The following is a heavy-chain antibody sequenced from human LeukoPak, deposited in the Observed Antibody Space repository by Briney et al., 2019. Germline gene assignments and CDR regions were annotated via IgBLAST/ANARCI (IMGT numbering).Heavy chain of an antibody. CDR3: ARLALTTGTTGMDKYNWFDP. J-gene: IGHJ5*02. CDR1: GGSISSSSYY. D-gene: IGHD1-1*01. V-gene: IGHV4-39*01. CDR2: IYYSGST. Sequence: SETLSLTCTVSGGSISSSSYYWGWIRQPPGKGLEWIGSIYYSGSTYYNPSLKSRVTISVDTSKNQLSLKLSSVTAADTAVYYCARLALTTGTTGMDKYNWFDPWGQGTLVTVSS.